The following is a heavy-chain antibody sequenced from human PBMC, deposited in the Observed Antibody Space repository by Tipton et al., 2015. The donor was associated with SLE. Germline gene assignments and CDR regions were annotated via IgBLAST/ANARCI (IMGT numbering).Heavy chain of an antibody. CDR2: IYLSGLT. CDR1: GHSISNGDYY. Sequence: TLSLTCTVSGHSISNGDYYWSWIRQLPGKGLEWIGYIYLSGLTSYNPSLNNRVSISVDTSNSQFSLKLTSVTAADTAVYYCVVCSPSSCAYFDYWGQGRLVTVSS. V-gene: IGHV4-31*03. D-gene: IGHD2-2*01. CDR3: VVCSPSSCAYFDY. J-gene: IGHJ4*02.